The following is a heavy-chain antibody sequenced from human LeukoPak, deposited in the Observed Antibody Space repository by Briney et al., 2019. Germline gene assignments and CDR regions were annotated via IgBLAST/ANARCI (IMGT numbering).Heavy chain of an antibody. V-gene: IGHV1-18*01. CDR1: GYSFTSYG. Sequence: ASVKVSCKASGYSFTSYGFSWVRQAPGQGLEWMGWISGYNDNTNYVQKFQGRVTMTTDTSTSTAYMELRSLRSDDTAVYYCASGLPPSIAAAGTLGGFDYWGQGTLVTVSS. D-gene: IGHD6-13*01. CDR3: ASGLPPSIAAAGTLGGFDY. CDR2: ISGYNDNT. J-gene: IGHJ4*02.